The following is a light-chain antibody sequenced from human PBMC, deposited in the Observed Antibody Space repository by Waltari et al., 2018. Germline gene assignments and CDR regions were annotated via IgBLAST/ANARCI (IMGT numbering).Light chain of an antibody. Sequence: DIQMTQSPSSLSASVGDRVTITCRASQDISNNLNWYQQKPGKAPDLLIFAVFTLQNGVPSRFSGSGSGTEFTLTISSLQPEDSATYYCQQSYTMPMYTFGQGTKLEIK. CDR2: AVF. CDR1: QDISNN. J-gene: IGKJ2*01. CDR3: QQSYTMPMYT. V-gene: IGKV1-39*01.